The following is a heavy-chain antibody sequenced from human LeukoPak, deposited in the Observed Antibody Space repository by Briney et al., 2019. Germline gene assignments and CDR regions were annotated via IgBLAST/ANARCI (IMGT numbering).Heavy chain of an antibody. V-gene: IGHV1-18*01. CDR1: GYTFTSYG. D-gene: IGHD3-10*01. CDR3: ARAPYYYGSGSYTQFDY. J-gene: IGHJ4*02. Sequence: ASVKVSCKASGYTFTSYGISWVRQAPGQGLEWMGWISAYNGNTNYAQKLQGRVTMTTDTSTSTAYMELRSLRSDDTAVYYCARAPYYYGSGSYTQFDYWGQGTLSPSPQ. CDR2: ISAYNGNT.